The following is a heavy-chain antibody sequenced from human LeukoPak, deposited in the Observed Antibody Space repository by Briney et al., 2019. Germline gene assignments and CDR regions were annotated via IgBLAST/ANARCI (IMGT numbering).Heavy chain of an antibody. J-gene: IGHJ4*02. CDR3: ARSFGLEPIIRY. CDR1: GGSISSTSYY. D-gene: IGHD1-1*01. CDR2: INHSGST. V-gene: IGHV4-39*07. Sequence: SETLSLTCTVSGGSISSTSYYWSWIRQPPGKGLEWIGEINHSGSTNYNPSLKSRVTISVDTSKNQSSLKLSSVTAADTAVYYCARSFGLEPIIRYWGQGTLVTVSS.